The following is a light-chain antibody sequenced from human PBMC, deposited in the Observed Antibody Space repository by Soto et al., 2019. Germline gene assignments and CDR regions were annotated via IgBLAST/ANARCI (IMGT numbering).Light chain of an antibody. V-gene: IGLV2-8*01. CDR2: EVT. Sequence: QSVLTQPPSASGSPGQSVTISFTGTSSDVGGYNFVSWYQHFPGKAPKLIIYEVTKRPSGVPDRFSGSKSGNTASLTVSGLQTDDEADYYCSSYGGSNNFVFGTGTKVTVL. CDR3: SSYGGSNNFV. CDR1: SSDVGGYNF. J-gene: IGLJ1*01.